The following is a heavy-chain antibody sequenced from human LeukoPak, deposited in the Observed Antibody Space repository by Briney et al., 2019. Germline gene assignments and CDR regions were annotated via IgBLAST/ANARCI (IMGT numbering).Heavy chain of an antibody. Sequence: PGGSLRLPCAASGFTFSSYAMSWVRQAPGKGLEWVSAISGSGGSTYYADSVKGRFTISRDNSKNTLYLQMNSLRAEDTAVYYCAKEGPYYYGSGRTYYMDVWGKGTTVTVSS. CDR3: AKEGPYYYGSGRTYYMDV. D-gene: IGHD3-10*01. CDR1: GFTFSSYA. J-gene: IGHJ6*03. V-gene: IGHV3-23*01. CDR2: ISGSGGST.